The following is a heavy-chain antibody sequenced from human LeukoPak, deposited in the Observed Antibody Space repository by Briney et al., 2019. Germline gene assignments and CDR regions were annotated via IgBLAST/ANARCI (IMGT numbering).Heavy chain of an antibody. D-gene: IGHD3-22*01. Sequence: SETLSLTCTVSGGSISGYYWSWIRQPPGKGLEWIAYIYFTGTTNYNPSLQSRVTISVDTSKNQFSLRLTSVTAADTAVYYCARFSDYYDSSGHYLDYWAREPWSPSPQ. CDR3: ARFSDYYDSSGHYLDY. CDR1: GGSISGYY. CDR2: IYFTGTT. J-gene: IGHJ4*02. V-gene: IGHV4-59*08.